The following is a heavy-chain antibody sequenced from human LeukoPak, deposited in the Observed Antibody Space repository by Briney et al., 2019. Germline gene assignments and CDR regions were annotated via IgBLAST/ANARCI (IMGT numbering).Heavy chain of an antibody. V-gene: IGHV4-39*01. CDR1: GGSISSSSYY. Sequence: KTSETLSLTCTVSGGSISSSSYYWGWIRQPPGKGLEWIGSIYYSGSTYYNPSLKSRVTISVDTSKNQFSLKLSSVTAADTAVYYCARASLTSTAGGDYWGQGTLVTVSS. D-gene: IGHD1-26*01. J-gene: IGHJ4*02. CDR2: IYYSGST. CDR3: ARASLTSTAGGDY.